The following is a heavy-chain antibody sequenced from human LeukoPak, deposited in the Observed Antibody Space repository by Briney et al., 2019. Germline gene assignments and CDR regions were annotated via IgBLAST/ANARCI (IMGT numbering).Heavy chain of an antibody. D-gene: IGHD3-22*01. J-gene: IGHJ4*02. CDR3: ACHYYDSSGYTF. Sequence: VASVKVSFKASGGTFSSYAISWVRQAPGQGLEWMGRIIPILGIANYAQKFQGRVTITADKSTSTAYMELSSLRSEDTAVYYCACHYYDSSGYTFWGQGTVVTVSS. CDR2: IIPILGIA. V-gene: IGHV1-69*04. CDR1: GGTFSSYA.